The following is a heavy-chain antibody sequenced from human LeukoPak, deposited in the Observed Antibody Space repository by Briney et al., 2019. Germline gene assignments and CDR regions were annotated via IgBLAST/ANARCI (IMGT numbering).Heavy chain of an antibody. CDR3: AKLPSIAVAGTFDY. Sequence: PGGSLRLSCAASGFTFSSYAMTWVRQAPGKGLEWVSAISGSGGSTYYADSVKGRFAISRDNSKNTLYLQMNSLRAEDTAVYYCAKLPSIAVAGTFDYWGQGTLVTVSS. V-gene: IGHV3-23*01. J-gene: IGHJ4*02. CDR1: GFTFSSYA. D-gene: IGHD6-13*01. CDR2: ISGSGGST.